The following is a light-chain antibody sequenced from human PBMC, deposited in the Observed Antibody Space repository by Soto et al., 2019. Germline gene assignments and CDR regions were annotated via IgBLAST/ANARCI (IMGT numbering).Light chain of an antibody. CDR1: SSDIGGYNY. CDR3: SSYTASGALDVV. Sequence: QSVLTQPASVYGSPGQSITISCTGTSSDIGGYNYVSWYQQHPGKAPKLMIYGVTNRPSGISNRFSGSKSGNTASLTISGLQAEDEAEYYCSSYTASGALDVVFGGGTKLTVL. J-gene: IGLJ2*01. V-gene: IGLV2-14*03. CDR2: GVT.